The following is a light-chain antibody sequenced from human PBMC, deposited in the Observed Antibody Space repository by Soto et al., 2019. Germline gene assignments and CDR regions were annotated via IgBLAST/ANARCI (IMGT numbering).Light chain of an antibody. CDR1: QSVRSD. CDR3: QERSNRPPVFT. Sequence: EIVLTQSPATLSVSPGERATPSCRASQSVRSDLAWYQQKPGQAPRLLIYDASNRATGIPARFSGSGSGTDFTLTISSLEPEDFAVYYCQERSNRPPVFTFGPGTKVDIK. V-gene: IGKV3-11*01. CDR2: DAS. J-gene: IGKJ3*01.